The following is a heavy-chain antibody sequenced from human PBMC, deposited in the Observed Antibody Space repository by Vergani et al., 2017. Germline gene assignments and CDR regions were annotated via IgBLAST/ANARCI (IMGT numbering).Heavy chain of an antibody. CDR2: IKSDGSIT. J-gene: IGHJ4*02. D-gene: IGHD2-2*02. CDR1: GFSFSGYW. V-gene: IGHV3-74*01. CDR3: AKETQDDTVEAPAAIQGTFDN. Sequence: EVQLVESGGGLIHPGGSLRLSCEGSGFSFSGYWMHWVRQSPEKGLVWVSRIKSDGSITNYADSVKGRFTISRDNSKNTLYLQMNSLRAEDTAVYYCAKETQDDTVEAPAAIQGTFDNWGQGTLVTVSS.